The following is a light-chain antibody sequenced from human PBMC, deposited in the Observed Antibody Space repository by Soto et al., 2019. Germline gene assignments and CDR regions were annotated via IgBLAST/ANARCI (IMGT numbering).Light chain of an antibody. CDR3: QQYQHKSYPYT. CDR1: QSIDIN. J-gene: IGKJ2*01. V-gene: IGKV1-5*03. CDR2: KAS. Sequence: DIQMTQSPSTLSASVGDRVTITCRASQSIDINLAWYQQKPGKATNLLIYKASSLESGVPSRFSGSGSGTEFTLTISSLQPDDFATYYCQQYQHKSYPYTFGQGTKLEIK.